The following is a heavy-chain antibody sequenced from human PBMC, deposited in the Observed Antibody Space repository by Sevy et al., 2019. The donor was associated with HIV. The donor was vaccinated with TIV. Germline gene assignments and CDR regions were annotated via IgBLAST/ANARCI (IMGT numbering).Heavy chain of an antibody. D-gene: IGHD1-26*01. Sequence: SETLSLTCTVSSGSITSLYWNWIRQPPGKGLEWIANISYNGHINYNPSLKSRVTLSLDTSTYQFSLRLSSVTAADTAMYYCAGENAWGRGYSWGQGTLVTVSS. CDR3: AGENAWGRGYS. CDR1: SGSITSLY. CDR2: ISYNGHI. J-gene: IGHJ4*02. V-gene: IGHV4-59*08.